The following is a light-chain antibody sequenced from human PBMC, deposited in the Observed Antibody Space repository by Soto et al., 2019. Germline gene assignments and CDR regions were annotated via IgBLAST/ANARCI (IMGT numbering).Light chain of an antibody. V-gene: IGLV2-14*01. CDR2: EVT. J-gene: IGLJ2*01. CDR1: SSDIGGYNS. CDR3: ASYTTTGTVL. Sequence: QSALTQPASVSGSPGQSITISCTGTSSDIGGYNSVSWFQQHPGKAPKLMVYEVTKRPSGVSNRFSGSKFDNAASLTISGLQAEDEAHYYCASYTTTGTVLFGAGTQLTVL.